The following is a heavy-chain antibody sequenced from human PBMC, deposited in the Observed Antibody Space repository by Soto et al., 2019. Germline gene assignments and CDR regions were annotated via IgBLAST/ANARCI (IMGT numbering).Heavy chain of an antibody. CDR1: GFTFSSYA. Sequence: GGSLRLSCAASGFTFSSYAMSWVRQAPGKGLHWVSAISGSGSTTYYADSVKGRFTISRDNSRNTLYLQMNSLRAEDTAVYYCAKDKEYSDFWSGYSYGMDVWGQGTTVTVSS. CDR3: AKDKEYSDFWSGYSYGMDV. CDR2: ISGSGSTT. D-gene: IGHD3-3*01. V-gene: IGHV3-23*01. J-gene: IGHJ6*02.